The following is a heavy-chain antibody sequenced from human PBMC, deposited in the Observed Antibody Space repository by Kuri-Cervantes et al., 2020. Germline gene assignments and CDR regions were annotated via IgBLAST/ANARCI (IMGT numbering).Heavy chain of an antibody. D-gene: IGHD3-3*01. J-gene: IGHJ4*02. CDR2: SNAANGNT. V-gene: IGHV1-3*01. CDR3: ARSGVTPYFDY. CDR1: GYTFTNYA. Sequence: ASVKVSCKASGYTFTNYAMHWVRQAPGQRLEWMGWSNAANGNTKYSQNFQGRVTITRDTSASTAYMELSSLRSEDTAVYYCARSGVTPYFDYWGQGTLVTVSS.